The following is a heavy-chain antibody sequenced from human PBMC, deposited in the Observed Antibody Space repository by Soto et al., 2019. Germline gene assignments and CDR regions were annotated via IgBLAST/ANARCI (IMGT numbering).Heavy chain of an antibody. CDR3: VQTRCCGDCLQSYSSHSYGGLAV. CDR1: GLSLSTIGEG. Sequence: QITLKESGPTLVKPTQTLTLTCTFSGLSLSTIGEGVGWIRQPPGKALEWLALVYWDDDKRYSPSLKSKLTLTKDTSVNPGVLTMTNMGPVDTATYSCVQTRCCGDCLQSYSSHSYGGLAVWGQGTTVTVSS. J-gene: IGHJ6*02. CDR2: VYWDDDK. D-gene: IGHD2-21*02. V-gene: IGHV2-5*02.